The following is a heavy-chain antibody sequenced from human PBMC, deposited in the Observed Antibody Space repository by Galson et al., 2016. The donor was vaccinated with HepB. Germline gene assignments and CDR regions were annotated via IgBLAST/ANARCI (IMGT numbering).Heavy chain of an antibody. Sequence: SETLSLTCTVSGASITSLYCNWVRQTPGKGLEWIGYVYKSESTKYNPSVKSRVTISGDTSKNQFSLRLDSVTTADTAVYFCVAGYGWLPDVWGKGTTVTVSS. V-gene: IGHV4-59*11. CDR1: GASITSLY. CDR3: VAGYGWLPDV. D-gene: IGHD6-19*01. J-gene: IGHJ6*03. CDR2: VYKSEST.